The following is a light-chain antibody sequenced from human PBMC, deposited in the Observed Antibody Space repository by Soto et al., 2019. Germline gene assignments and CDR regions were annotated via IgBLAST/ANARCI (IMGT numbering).Light chain of an antibody. CDR2: GAS. V-gene: IGKV3-20*01. CDR3: QQYGISPPT. Sequence: IVLTQSPGTLSLSPGERTTLSCRASQSISRYLAWYQQKPGQGPRLLIYGASSRATGTPDRFSGSGSGTDFTLTINRLEHEDFALYYCQQYGISPPTFGQGTKVEIK. CDR1: QSISRY. J-gene: IGKJ1*01.